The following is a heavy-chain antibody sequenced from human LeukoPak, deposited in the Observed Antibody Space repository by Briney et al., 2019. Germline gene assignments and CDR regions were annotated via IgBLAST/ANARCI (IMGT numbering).Heavy chain of an antibody. CDR3: VRGPYGASISNWFDP. CDR1: GGSISTYY. V-gene: IGHV4-59*01. J-gene: IGHJ5*02. D-gene: IGHD4/OR15-4a*01. Sequence: PSETLSITCTVSGGSISTYYWSWIRQTPGKGLEWIGYIYYNGDTHYNPSLNSRLSMSVDTPNKQFSLNLRSVTAADTAVYYCVRGPYGASISNWFDPWGQGLLVTVSS. CDR2: IYYNGDT.